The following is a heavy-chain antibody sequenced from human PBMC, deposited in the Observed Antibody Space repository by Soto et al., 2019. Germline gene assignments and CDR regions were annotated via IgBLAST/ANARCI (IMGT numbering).Heavy chain of an antibody. CDR2: IVPIFGAA. CDR3: ARGAGTYWYFDL. CDR1: GGSFNNHA. J-gene: IGHJ2*01. V-gene: IGHV1-69*01. D-gene: IGHD1-26*01. Sequence: QAQLVQSGAGVKKPGSSVKVSCKASGGSFNNHAVNWVRQAPGQGLEWMGGIVPIFGAADYAQKFQGRVTITADESTSTSYMEMSSLRSEDTAVYYCARGAGTYWYFDLWGPGTLVTVSS.